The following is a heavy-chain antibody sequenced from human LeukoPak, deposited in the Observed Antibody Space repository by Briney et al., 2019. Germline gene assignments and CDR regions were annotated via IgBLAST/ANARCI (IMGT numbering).Heavy chain of an antibody. CDR2: IWYDGSNK. CDR1: GFTFSSYG. CDR3: AREGAPYYDILTGYYDAFDI. V-gene: IGHV3-33*01. J-gene: IGHJ3*02. Sequence: RSLRLSCAASGFTFSSYGMHWVRQAPGKGLEWVAVIWYDGSNKYYADSVKGRFTISRDNSKNTLYLQMNSLRAEDTAVYYCAREGAPYYDILTGYYDAFDIWGQGTMVTVSS. D-gene: IGHD3-9*01.